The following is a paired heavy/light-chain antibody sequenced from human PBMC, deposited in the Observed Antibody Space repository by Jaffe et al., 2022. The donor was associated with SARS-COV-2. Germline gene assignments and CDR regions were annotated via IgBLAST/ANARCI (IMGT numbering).Light chain of an antibody. V-gene: IGKV1-9*01. Sequence: DIQLTQSPSFLSASVGDRVTITCRASQGINSYLAWFQQKPGKAPKLLISAVSTLQSGVPSRFSGSESGTEFTLSISSLQPEDSATYYCQQLKSYPLTFGGGTKVEIK. J-gene: IGKJ4*01. CDR2: AVS. CDR3: QQLKSYPLT. CDR1: QGINSY.
Heavy chain of an antibody. Sequence: EVKMVESGGALVQPGGSLKLSCAASGFIFSGSAMHWVRQGSGKGLEWVGRIRSKANNYATEYAGSLKGRFTISRDDSKNTAYLQMDSLKTEDTAMYYCTGHPDSWTGYFDPWGQGTLVTVSS. CDR1: GFIFSGSA. CDR2: IRSKANNYAT. V-gene: IGHV3-73*01. J-gene: IGHJ5*02. D-gene: IGHD3-3*01. CDR3: TGHPDSWTGYFDP.